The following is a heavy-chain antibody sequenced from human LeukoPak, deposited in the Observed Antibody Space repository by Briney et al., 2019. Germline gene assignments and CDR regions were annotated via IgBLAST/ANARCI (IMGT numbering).Heavy chain of an antibody. CDR2: IAYDGSST. CDR3: VSCEAVLWYFDL. D-gene: IGHD1-1*01. V-gene: IGHV3-30*03. Sequence: GGSLRLSCAASGFIFTNYFMSWVCQAPGKGLEWVAVIAYDGSSTVYADSVKGRFTISRDNSKNTLYLQMNSLRAEDTAVYYCVSCEAVLWYFDLWGRGTPVTVSS. CDR1: GFIFTNYF. J-gene: IGHJ2*01.